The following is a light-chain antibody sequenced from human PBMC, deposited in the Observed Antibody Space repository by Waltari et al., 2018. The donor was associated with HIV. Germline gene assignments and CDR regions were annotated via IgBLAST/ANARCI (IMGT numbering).Light chain of an antibody. Sequence: DIQMTQSPSSLSASVGDRVTLACRASQSISSYLNWYQQKPGKAPKLLIYAASSLQSGVPSRFSGSGSGTDLTLTISSLQPEDFATYYCQQSYSTPTFGGGTKVEIK. CDR3: QQSYSTPT. J-gene: IGKJ4*01. CDR2: AAS. CDR1: QSISSY. V-gene: IGKV1-39*01.